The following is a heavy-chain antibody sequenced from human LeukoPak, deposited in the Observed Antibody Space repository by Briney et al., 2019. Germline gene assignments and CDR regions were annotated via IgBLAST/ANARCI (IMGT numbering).Heavy chain of an antibody. D-gene: IGHD6-19*01. CDR1: GGSFSGYY. V-gene: IGHV4-34*01. Sequence: TSETLSLTCAVYGGSFSGYYWSWIRQPPGKGLEWIGEINHSGSTNYNPSLKSRVTISVDTSKNQFSLKLSSVTAADTAVYYCARRSGWYAPGLWGQGTLVTVSS. CDR3: ARRSGWYAPGL. CDR2: INHSGST. J-gene: IGHJ4*02.